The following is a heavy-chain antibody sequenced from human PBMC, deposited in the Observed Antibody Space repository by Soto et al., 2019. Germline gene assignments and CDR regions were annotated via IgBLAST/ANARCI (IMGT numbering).Heavy chain of an antibody. CDR3: AAELNSYGYYYYYGMDV. V-gene: IGHV1-58*01. CDR1: GFTFTSSA. D-gene: IGHD5-18*01. CDR2: IVVGSGNT. J-gene: IGHJ6*02. Sequence: ASVKVSCKASGFTFTSSAVQWVRQARGQRLEWIGWIVVGSGNTNYAQKFQERVTITRDMSTSTAYMELSSLRSEDTAVYYCAAELNSYGYYYYYGMDVWGQGTTVTVSS.